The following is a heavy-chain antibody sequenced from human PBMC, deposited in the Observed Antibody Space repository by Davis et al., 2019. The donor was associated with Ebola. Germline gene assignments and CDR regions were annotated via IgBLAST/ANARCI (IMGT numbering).Heavy chain of an antibody. J-gene: IGHJ4*02. V-gene: IGHV3-73*01. CDR3: TSTLDGDYVDY. Sequence: GGSLRLSCAASGFTFSGSAMHWVRQASGKELEWVGRIRSKANSYATAYAASVKGRFTISRDDSKNTAYLQMNSLKTEDTAVYYCTSTLDGDYVDYWGQGTLVTVSS. CDR2: IRSKANSYAT. D-gene: IGHD4-17*01. CDR1: GFTFSGSA.